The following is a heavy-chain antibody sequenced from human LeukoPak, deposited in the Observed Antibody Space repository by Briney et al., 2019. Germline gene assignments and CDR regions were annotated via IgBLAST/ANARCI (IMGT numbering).Heavy chain of an antibody. CDR1: GFTFSSYA. V-gene: IGHV3-23*01. J-gene: IGHJ4*02. Sequence: PGGSLRLSCAASGFTFSSYAMSWVRQAPGKGLEWVSAISGSGGSTYYADSVKGRFTISRDNSKNTLYLQMNSLRAEDPAVYYCAKRRWFGKSHYDYWGQGTLVTVSS. D-gene: IGHD3-10*01. CDR3: AKRRWFGKSHYDY. CDR2: ISGSGGST.